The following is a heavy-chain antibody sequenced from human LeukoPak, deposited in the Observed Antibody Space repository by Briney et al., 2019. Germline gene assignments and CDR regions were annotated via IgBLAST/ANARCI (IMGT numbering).Heavy chain of an antibody. CDR3: ARDLVDGYNPTKGWFDP. V-gene: IGHV1-18*01. D-gene: IGHD5-24*01. CDR1: GYTFTSYG. CDR2: ISAYNGNT. J-gene: IGHJ5*02. Sequence: ASVKVSCKASGYTFTSYGISWVRQAPGQGLEWMGWISAYNGNTNYAQKLQGRVTITTDTSTSTAYMELRSLRSDDTAVYYCARDLVDGYNPTKGWFDPWGQGTLVTVSS.